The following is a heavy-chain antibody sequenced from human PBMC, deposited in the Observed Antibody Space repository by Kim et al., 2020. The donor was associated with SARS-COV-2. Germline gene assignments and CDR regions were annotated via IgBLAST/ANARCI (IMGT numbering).Heavy chain of an antibody. J-gene: IGHJ3*02. Sequence: SETLSLTCTVSGYSISSGYYWGWIRQPPGKGLEWIGSIYHSGSTYYNPSLKSRVTISVDTSKNQFSLKLSSVTAADTAVYYCARAKYSSGWADAFDIWG. CDR1: GYSISSGYY. CDR3: ARAKYSSGWADAFDI. V-gene: IGHV4-38-2*02. D-gene: IGHD6-19*01. CDR2: IYHSGST.